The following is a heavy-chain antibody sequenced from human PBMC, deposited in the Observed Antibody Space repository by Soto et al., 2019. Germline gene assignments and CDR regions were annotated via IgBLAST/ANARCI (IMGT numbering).Heavy chain of an antibody. Sequence: GGSLRLSCAASGFTFSSYGMHWVRQAPGKGLEWVVVISYDGSNKYYADSVKGRFTISRDDSKNTLYLQMSSLRAEDTAVYYCVKDGSSGWPYYYDMDVWGQGTTVTVSS. D-gene: IGHD6-19*01. CDR1: GFTFSSYG. CDR3: VKDGSSGWPYYYDMDV. V-gene: IGHV3-30*18. J-gene: IGHJ6*02. CDR2: ISYDGSNK.